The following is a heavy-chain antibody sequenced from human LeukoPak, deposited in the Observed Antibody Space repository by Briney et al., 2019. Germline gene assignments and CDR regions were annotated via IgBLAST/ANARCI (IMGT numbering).Heavy chain of an antibody. V-gene: IGHV4-4*07. Sequence: SETLSLTCTVSGGSISSYYWSWIRQPAGKGLEWIGRIYTSGSTNYNPSHKSRVTMSVDTSKNQFSLKLSSVTAADTAVYYCARGRAAAGKLDYWGQGTLVTVSS. CDR2: IYTSGST. CDR1: GGSISSYY. D-gene: IGHD6-13*01. CDR3: ARGRAAAGKLDY. J-gene: IGHJ4*02.